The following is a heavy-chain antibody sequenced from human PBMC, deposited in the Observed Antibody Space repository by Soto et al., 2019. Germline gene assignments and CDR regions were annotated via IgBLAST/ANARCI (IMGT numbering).Heavy chain of an antibody. CDR3: AGAQTYSSSWYYYYYYGMDV. V-gene: IGHV3-30-3*01. CDR1: GFTFSSYA. CDR2: ISYDGSNK. D-gene: IGHD6-13*01. Sequence: QVQLVESGGGVVQPGRSLRLSCAASGFTFSSYAMHWVRQAPGKGLEWVAVISYDGSNKYYADSVKGRFTISRDNSKNTLYLQMNSLRAAETAVYYCAGAQTYSSSWYYYYYYGMDVWGQGTTVTVSS. J-gene: IGHJ6*02.